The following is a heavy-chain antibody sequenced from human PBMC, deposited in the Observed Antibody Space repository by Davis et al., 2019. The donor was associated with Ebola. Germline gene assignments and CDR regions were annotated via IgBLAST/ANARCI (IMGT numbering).Heavy chain of an antibody. CDR3: ARGPRKMATTNFDY. V-gene: IGHV3-11*06. Sequence: GESLKISCAASGFSSSDYYMSWIRQAPGKGLEWVSYISISSGFTNYADSVKGRFTISRDNAKNSLYLQMNSLRAEDTAVYYCARGPRKMATTNFDYWGQGTLVTVSS. CDR2: ISISSGFT. CDR1: GFSSSDYY. D-gene: IGHD5-24*01. J-gene: IGHJ4*02.